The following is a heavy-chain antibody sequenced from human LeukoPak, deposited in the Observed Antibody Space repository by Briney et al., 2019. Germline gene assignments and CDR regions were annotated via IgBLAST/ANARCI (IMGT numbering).Heavy chain of an antibody. V-gene: IGHV3-33*01. CDR1: GFTLSSYG. CDR3: ARDQQWLLPYYFDY. CDR2: IWYDGSNK. D-gene: IGHD6-19*01. J-gene: IGHJ4*02. Sequence: PGGSLRLSCAASGFTLSSYGMHWVRQAPGKGLEWVAVIWYDGSNKYYADSVKGRFTISRDNSKNTLYLQMNSLRAEDTAVYYCARDQQWLLPYYFDYWGQGTLVTVSS.